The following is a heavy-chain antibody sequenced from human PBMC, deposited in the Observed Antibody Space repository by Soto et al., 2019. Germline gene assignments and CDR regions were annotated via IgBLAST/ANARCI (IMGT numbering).Heavy chain of an antibody. CDR2: INHSGST. CDR3: ARDQGRSITCQLDY. D-gene: IGHD2-2*01. V-gene: IGHV4-34*01. Sequence: PSETLSLTCAVYGGSFSGYYWSWIRQPPGKGLEWIGEINHSGSTNYNPSLKSRVTISVDTSKNQFSLKLSSVTAADTAVYYCARDQGRSITCQLDYWGQGTLVTVSS. J-gene: IGHJ4*02. CDR1: GGSFSGYY.